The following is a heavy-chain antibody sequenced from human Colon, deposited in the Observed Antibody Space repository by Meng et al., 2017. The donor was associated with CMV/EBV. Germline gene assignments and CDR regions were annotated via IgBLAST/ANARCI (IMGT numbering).Heavy chain of an antibody. V-gene: IGHV4-39*07. D-gene: IGHD3-3*01. CDR1: DGSISSSSYY. CDR2: IYYLGTT. J-gene: IGHJ4*02. Sequence: GSLRLSCTVSDGSISSSSYYWGWIRQSPGKGLEWIGSIYYLGTTYYNPSLKSRVTISLDTSKNQFSLSLTSVTAADTAVYYCARRFDFWRGSDFDYWGQGTLVTVSS. CDR3: ARRFDFWRGSDFDY.